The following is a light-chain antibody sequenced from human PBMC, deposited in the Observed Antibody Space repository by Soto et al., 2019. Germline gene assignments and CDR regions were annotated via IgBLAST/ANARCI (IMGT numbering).Light chain of an antibody. J-gene: IGLJ1*01. CDR1: SHAIGAYAY. Sequence: QSALTQPTSGSGSAGQSINISCTGNSHAIGAYAYVSWYQQHPGNAPILLIYGVRNRPSGFPRRCTASKTGLPASLTISGLDAEYETDYYCASFIAYRVYVFGPGTKLTVL. CDR3: ASFIAYRVYV. CDR2: GVR. V-gene: IGLV2-14*01.